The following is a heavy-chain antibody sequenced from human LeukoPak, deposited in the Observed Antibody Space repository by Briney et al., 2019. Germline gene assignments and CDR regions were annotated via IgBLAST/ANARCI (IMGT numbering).Heavy chain of an antibody. D-gene: IGHD4-17*01. Sequence: GASVKVSCKASGYTFTSYAMNWVRQAPGQGLEWMGWINTNTGNPTYAQGFTGRFVFSLDTSVSTAYLQISSLKAEDTAVYYCARETVTISLAGYYYYYMDVWGKGTTVTVSS. J-gene: IGHJ6*03. CDR3: ARETVTISLAGYYYYYMDV. CDR2: INTNTGNP. V-gene: IGHV7-4-1*02. CDR1: GYTFTSYA.